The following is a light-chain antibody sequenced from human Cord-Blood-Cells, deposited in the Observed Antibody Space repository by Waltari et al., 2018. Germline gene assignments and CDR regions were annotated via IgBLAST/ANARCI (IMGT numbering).Light chain of an antibody. CDR1: ALPKQY. J-gene: IGLJ3*02. CDR2: KDS. V-gene: IGLV3-25*03. CDR3: QSAYSSGTHWV. Sequence: SYELTQPPSVSVSPGQTARITCSGDALPKQYAYWYQQKPGQAPVLVVYKDSERPSGSPERFSGSSSGTTGTLTISGVQAEDEADYYCQSAYSSGTHWVFGGGTKLTVL.